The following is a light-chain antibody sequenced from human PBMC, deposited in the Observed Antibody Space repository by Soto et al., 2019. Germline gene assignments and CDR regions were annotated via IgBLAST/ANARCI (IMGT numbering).Light chain of an antibody. CDR1: QGVSTW. CDR2: TAS. Sequence: DIQMTPSQSSVSASAGDRVTITCRASQGVSTWLAWYQQKPGKAPNLLIYTASSLQSGVPSRFSGSGSGTDFTLTINGLQPEDFATYYCQQAASFPITFGQGTRLEIK. J-gene: IGKJ5*01. CDR3: QQAASFPIT. V-gene: IGKV1-12*01.